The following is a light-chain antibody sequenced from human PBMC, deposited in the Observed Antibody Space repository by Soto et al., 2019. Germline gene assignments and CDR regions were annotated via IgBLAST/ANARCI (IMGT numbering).Light chain of an antibody. CDR1: QSVSSN. V-gene: IGKV3-15*01. J-gene: IGKJ1*01. CDR2: GAS. Sequence: EIVMTQSPATLSVSPGERATLSCRASQSVSSNLAWYQQKPGQAPRLLIYGASTRATGIPARFSGRGSGTEFTLTISSLQSEDVAVYYFQQHNNWARTFGQGTKVDIK. CDR3: QQHNNWART.